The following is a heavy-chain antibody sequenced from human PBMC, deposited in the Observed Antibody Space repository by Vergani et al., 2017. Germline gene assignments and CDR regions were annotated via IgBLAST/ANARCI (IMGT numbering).Heavy chain of an antibody. D-gene: IGHD6-13*01. J-gene: IGHJ4*02. Sequence: EVQLVQSGAEVKKPGESLKISCKGSGYSFTSYWIGWVRQMPGKGLEWMGTIYPGDSATRYSPSFQGQVTITADKSISTAYLQWSSLKASDTAMYYCARRQQLVPYAYDYWGQGTLVTVSS. CDR1: GYSFTSYW. CDR3: ARRQQLVPYAYDY. CDR2: IYPGDSAT. V-gene: IGHV5-51*01.